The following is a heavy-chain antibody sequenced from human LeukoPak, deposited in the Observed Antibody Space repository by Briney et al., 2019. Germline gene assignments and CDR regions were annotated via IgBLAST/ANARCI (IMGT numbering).Heavy chain of an antibody. J-gene: IGHJ4*02. Sequence: GGSLRLSCAASGFTFNTYGMHWVRQAPGKGLEWDAVIRSDGSNKYYADSVRGRFTTSRDNSKNPLYLQVNSLRAEDTAVYFCVRDSGEIPNTYYYDISGYLHYWGPGTLVTVSS. CDR2: IRSDGSNK. CDR3: VRDSGEIPNTYYYDISGYLHY. V-gene: IGHV3-33*01. CDR1: GFTFNTYG. D-gene: IGHD3-22*01.